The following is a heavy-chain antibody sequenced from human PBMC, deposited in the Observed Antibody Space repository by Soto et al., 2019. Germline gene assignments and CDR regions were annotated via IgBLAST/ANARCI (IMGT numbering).Heavy chain of an antibody. Sequence: QVQLVQSGAEVKKPGASVKVSCKASGYTFTSYAMHWERQAPGQRLEWMGWINAGDGNTKYSQKFQGRVTITRDTSASTAYMELSSLRSEDTAVYYCAREGTYYDFWSGYHNYYYYYGMDVWGQGTTVTVSS. CDR3: AREGTYYDFWSGYHNYYYYYGMDV. CDR1: GYTFTSYA. J-gene: IGHJ6*02. D-gene: IGHD3-3*01. CDR2: INAGDGNT. V-gene: IGHV1-3*01.